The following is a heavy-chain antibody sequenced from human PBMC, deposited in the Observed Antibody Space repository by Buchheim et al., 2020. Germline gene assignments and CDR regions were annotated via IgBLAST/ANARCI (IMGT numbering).Heavy chain of an antibody. CDR2: VYYSGAT. CDR3: ARYCSSASCYTETFDY. D-gene: IGHD2-2*01. J-gene: IGHJ4*02. Sequence: QLQLQESGPGLVKPSETLSLSCTVSGGSVSSGSYYWAWIRQPPGQELEWIGSVYYSGATFYNPSLKSRVTISIDTSKNQFFLKLSSVTAADTAVYYCARYCSSASCYTETFDYWGQGTL. CDR1: GGSVSSGSYY. V-gene: IGHV4-39*01.